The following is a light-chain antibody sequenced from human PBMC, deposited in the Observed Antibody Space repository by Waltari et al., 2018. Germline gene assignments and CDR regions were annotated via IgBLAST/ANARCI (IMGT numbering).Light chain of an antibody. V-gene: IGLV2-11*03. CDR3: CSYAGSYTYWV. J-gene: IGLJ3*02. CDR2: GGR. Sequence: YPQQPGTAPERMIDGGRKPPSAVPDRFSDSKSGNTASLTISGLQAEDEADCYCCSYAGSYTYWVFGGGTKLTVL.